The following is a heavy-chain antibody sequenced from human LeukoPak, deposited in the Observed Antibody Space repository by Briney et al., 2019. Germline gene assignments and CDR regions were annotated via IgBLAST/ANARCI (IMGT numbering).Heavy chain of an antibody. J-gene: IGHJ4*02. CDR3: AKDRLDWNSVRFFDF. CDR1: GVTFSNYG. CDR2: ISGSGGST. V-gene: IGHV3-23*01. Sequence: GGSLRLSCAASGVTFSNYGMSWVRQAPGKGLEWVSTISGSGGSTYYADSVKGRFTISRDNSKKTLYLQMNSLRAEDTAVYFSAKDRLDWNSVRFFDFWGQGNLVTVSS. D-gene: IGHD1-7*01.